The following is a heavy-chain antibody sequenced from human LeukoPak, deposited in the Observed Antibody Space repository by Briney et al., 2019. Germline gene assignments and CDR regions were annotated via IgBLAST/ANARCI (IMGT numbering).Heavy chain of an antibody. CDR3: ARSYDSSHGPFDY. J-gene: IGHJ4*02. CDR1: GGSFSGYY. Sequence: PSETLSLTCADYGGSFSGYYWSWIRQPPGQGLEWIGEINHSGSTNYNPSLKSRVTISVDTSKNQFSLKLSSVTAADTAVYYCARSYDSSHGPFDYWGQGTLVTVSS. D-gene: IGHD3-22*01. V-gene: IGHV4-34*01. CDR2: INHSGST.